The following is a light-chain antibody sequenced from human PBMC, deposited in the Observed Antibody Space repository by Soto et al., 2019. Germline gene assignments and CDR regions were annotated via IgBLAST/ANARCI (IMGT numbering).Light chain of an antibody. Sequence: DIQMTQSPSTLSASVGDRVTITCRASQSISSWLAWYQQKPGKAPKLLIYKASSLESGVPSRFSGSGSGTEFTLTISSLQPDDFATYYCQQYINGWTFGQGTKGDIK. CDR3: QQYINGWT. CDR2: KAS. CDR1: QSISSW. V-gene: IGKV1-5*03. J-gene: IGKJ1*01.